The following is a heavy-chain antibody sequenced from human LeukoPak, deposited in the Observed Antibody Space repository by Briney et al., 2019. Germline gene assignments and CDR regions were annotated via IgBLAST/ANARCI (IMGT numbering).Heavy chain of an antibody. CDR2: LYYSGNT. V-gene: IGHV4-59*01. J-gene: IGHJ4*02. Sequence: SETLSLTCTVAGGSISGYYWMWIRQPPGKGLEWIGYLYYSGNTKYSPSLKSRVTISEDTSKNQASLKLRSVTAADTAVYYCARGVAGSGSTPKYWGQGTLVTVSS. D-gene: IGHD1-26*01. CDR3: ARGVAGSGSTPKY. CDR1: GGSISGYY.